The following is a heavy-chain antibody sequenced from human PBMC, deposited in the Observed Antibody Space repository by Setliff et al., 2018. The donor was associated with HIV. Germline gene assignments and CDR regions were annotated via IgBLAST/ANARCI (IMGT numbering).Heavy chain of an antibody. CDR1: GGSLSDYY. CDR3: AVPGTSGTYYRVFDY. D-gene: IGHD3-10*01. V-gene: IGHV4-34*01. J-gene: IGHJ4*02. Sequence: KLSETLSLTCAVYGGSLSDYYWSWIRQPPGKGLEWIAEINRSGTPNYNPSLESRVTISVDSSKNRVSLKLSSVTAADTAVYYCAVPGTSGTYYRVFDYWGQGVLVTVS. CDR2: INRSGTP.